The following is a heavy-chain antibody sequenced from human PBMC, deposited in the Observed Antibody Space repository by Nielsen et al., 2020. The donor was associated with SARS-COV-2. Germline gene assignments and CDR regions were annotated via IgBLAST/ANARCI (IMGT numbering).Heavy chain of an antibody. J-gene: IGHJ6*02. V-gene: IGHV4-34*01. Sequence: WIRQPPGKGLEWIGEINHSGSTNYNPSLKSRVTISVDTSKNQFSLKLSSVTAAGTAVYYCARVGYYYYGMDVWGQGTTVTVSS. D-gene: IGHD3-16*01. CDR2: INHSGST. CDR3: ARVGYYYYGMDV.